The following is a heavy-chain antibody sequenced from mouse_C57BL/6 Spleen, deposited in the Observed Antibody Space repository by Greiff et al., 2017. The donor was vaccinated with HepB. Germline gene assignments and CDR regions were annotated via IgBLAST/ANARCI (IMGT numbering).Heavy chain of an antibody. CDR2: IWSGGST. CDR3: ARNERITTVVALDY. Sequence: VQVVESGPGLVQPSQSLSITCTVSGFSLTSYGVHWVRQSPGKGLEWLGVIWSGGSTDYNAAFISRLSISKDNSKSQVFFKMNSLQADDTAIYYCARNERITTVVALDYWGQGTTLTVSS. J-gene: IGHJ2*01. D-gene: IGHD1-1*01. CDR1: GFSLTSYG. V-gene: IGHV2-2*01.